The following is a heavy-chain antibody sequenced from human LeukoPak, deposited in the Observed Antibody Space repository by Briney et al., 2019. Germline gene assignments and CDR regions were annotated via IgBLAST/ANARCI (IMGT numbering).Heavy chain of an antibody. CDR2: ISYDGSNK. V-gene: IGHV3-30*18. CDR3: AKDIAAVSYFDY. Sequence: GGSLRLSCAASGFTFSSYGMHWVRQAPGKGLEGVAVISYDGSNKYYADSVKGRFTISRDNSKNTLYLQMNSLRAEDTAVYYCAKDIAAVSYFDYWGQGTLVTVSS. J-gene: IGHJ4*02. D-gene: IGHD6-13*01. CDR1: GFTFSSYG.